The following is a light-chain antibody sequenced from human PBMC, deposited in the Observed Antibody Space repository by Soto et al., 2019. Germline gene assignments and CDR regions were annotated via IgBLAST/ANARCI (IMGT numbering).Light chain of an antibody. CDR2: ANN. CDR3: GTWDSSLSAGV. V-gene: IGLV1-51*01. J-gene: IGLJ2*01. Sequence: QSVLTQPPSVSAAPGQTVTISCSGSSSNIGNNYVSWYQQLPGTAPKLLIYANNKRPSGIPDRFSGSKSGTSATLGITGLQTVDEADYYCGTWDSSLSAGVFGGGTKLTVL. CDR1: SSNIGNNY.